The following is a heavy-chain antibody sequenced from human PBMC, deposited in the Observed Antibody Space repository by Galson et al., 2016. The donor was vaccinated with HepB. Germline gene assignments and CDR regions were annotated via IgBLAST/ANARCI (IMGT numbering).Heavy chain of an antibody. V-gene: IGHV3-23*01. CDR2: ISPSGWSS. Sequence: SLRLSCAASGFTFGSYAMTWVRQAPGKGLTWVSSISPSGWSSHNADSVKGRFTTSRDNSKFTLYLQMNSLRAEDTAVYHCARHLRVGSGAHRDVFDIWGRGTMVSVSS. J-gene: IGHJ3*02. CDR1: GFTFGSYA. D-gene: IGHD4/OR15-4a*01. CDR3: ARHLRVGSGAHRDVFDI.